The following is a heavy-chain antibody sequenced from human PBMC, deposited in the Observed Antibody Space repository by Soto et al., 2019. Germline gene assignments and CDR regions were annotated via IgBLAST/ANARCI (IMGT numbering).Heavy chain of an antibody. CDR2: IYYSGST. D-gene: IGHD5-18*01. CDR1: GGSISSYY. Sequence: QVQLQESGPGLVKPSETLSLTCTVSGGSISSYYWSWIRQPPGKGLEWIGYIYYSGSTNYNPSLKTGVTTSVHTSKNPFSLKLCSVTAADTAVYYCARHKGAMVNFDYWGQGTLVTVSS. V-gene: IGHV4-59*08. J-gene: IGHJ4*02. CDR3: ARHKGAMVNFDY.